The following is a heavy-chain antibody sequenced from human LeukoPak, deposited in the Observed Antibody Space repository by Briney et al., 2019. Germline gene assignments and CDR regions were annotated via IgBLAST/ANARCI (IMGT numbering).Heavy chain of an antibody. D-gene: IGHD2-2*02. V-gene: IGHV3-11*01. CDR3: ARVGYCSSTSCYTGDYNWFEP. CDR2: ISSSGSTI. J-gene: IGHJ5*02. Sequence: PGGSLRLSCAASGFTFSDYYMSWIRQAPGKGLEWVSYISSSGSTIYYADSVKGRFTISRDNAKNSLYLQINSLRAEDTAVYYCARVGYCSSTSCYTGDYNWFEPWGQGTLVTVSS. CDR1: GFTFSDYY.